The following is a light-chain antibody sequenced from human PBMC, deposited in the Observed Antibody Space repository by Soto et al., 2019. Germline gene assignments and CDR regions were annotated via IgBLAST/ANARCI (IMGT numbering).Light chain of an antibody. CDR2: DVS. V-gene: IGLV2-8*01. CDR1: SSDVGGYNY. CDR3: SAYGGSNRGV. Sequence: QSALTQPPSASGSPGQSVTISCTGTSSDVGGYNYVSWYQHHPDKAPKLVIYDVSKRPSGVPDRFSGSKSGNTASLTVSGLQAEDEADYYCSAYGGSNRGVFGTGTKLTVL. J-gene: IGLJ1*01.